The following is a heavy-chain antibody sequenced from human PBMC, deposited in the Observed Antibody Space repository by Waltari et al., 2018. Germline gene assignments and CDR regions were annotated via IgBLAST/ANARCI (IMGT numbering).Heavy chain of an antibody. CDR1: GYTFTGYY. D-gene: IGHD3-10*01. J-gene: IGHJ3*02. CDR2: INPNSGGT. Sequence: QVQLVQSGAEVKKPGASVKVSCKASGYTFTGYYMHWVRQAPEQGLEWMGRINPNSGGTNYAQKFQGRVTMTRDTSISTAYMELSRLRSDDTAVYYCARVRYYYGSGSYMETVAFDIWGQGTMVTVSS. CDR3: ARVRYYYGSGSYMETVAFDI. V-gene: IGHV1-2*06.